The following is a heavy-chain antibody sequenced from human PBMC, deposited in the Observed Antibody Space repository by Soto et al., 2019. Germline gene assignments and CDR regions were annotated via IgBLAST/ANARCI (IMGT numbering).Heavy chain of an antibody. D-gene: IGHD6-13*01. Sequence: GGSLRLSCAASGFTFSSYSMNWVLQAPGKGLEWVSSISSSSSYIYYADSVKGRFTISRDNAKNSLYLQMNSLRAEDTAVYYCARDRPQQLGAPYYYYGMDVWGQGTTVTVSS. CDR1: GFTFSSYS. CDR3: ARDRPQQLGAPYYYYGMDV. CDR2: ISSSSSYI. J-gene: IGHJ6*02. V-gene: IGHV3-21*01.